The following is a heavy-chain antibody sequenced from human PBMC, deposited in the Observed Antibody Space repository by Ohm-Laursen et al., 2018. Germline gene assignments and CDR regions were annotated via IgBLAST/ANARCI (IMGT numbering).Heavy chain of an antibody. J-gene: IGHJ3*02. D-gene: IGHD6-13*01. V-gene: IGHV3-9*01. CDR1: GFTFDDYA. CDR2: ISWNSGSI. Sequence: SLRLSCAASGFTFDDYAMHWVRQAPGKGMEWVSGISWNSGSIGYADSVKGRFTISRDNAKNSLYLQMNSLRAEDKALCYCANIAARNPPPDDAFDIWGQGTMVTVSS. CDR3: ANIAARNPPPDDAFDI.